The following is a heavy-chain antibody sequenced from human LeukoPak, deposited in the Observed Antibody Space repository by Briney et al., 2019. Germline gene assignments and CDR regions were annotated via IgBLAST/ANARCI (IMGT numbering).Heavy chain of an antibody. D-gene: IGHD3-10*01. J-gene: IGHJ6*04. CDR2: IYHSGST. Sequence: PSETLSLTCAVSGYSISSGYYWGWIRPPPGKGLEWIGSIYHSGSTYYNPSLKSRVTISVDTSKNQFSLKLSSVTAADTAVYYCARDPITMVRGVSYYYGMDVWGKGTTVTVSS. V-gene: IGHV4-38-2*02. CDR3: ARDPITMVRGVSYYYGMDV. CDR1: GYSISSGYY.